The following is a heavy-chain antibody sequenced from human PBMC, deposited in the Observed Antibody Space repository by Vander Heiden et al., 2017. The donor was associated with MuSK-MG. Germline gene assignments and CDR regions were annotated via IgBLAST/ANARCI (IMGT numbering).Heavy chain of an antibody. V-gene: IGHV6-1*01. J-gene: IGHJ4*02. D-gene: IGHD3-16*02. Sequence: QVQLQQSGPGLVKPSQTRSLTCAISGDSVSSNSAAWNWIRQSPSRGLEWLGRTYYRSKWYNDYAVSVKSRITINPDTSKNQFSLQLNSVTPEDTAVYYCARDRVLYDYIWGSYRSYYFDYWGQGTLVTVSS. CDR3: ARDRVLYDYIWGSYRSYYFDY. CDR2: TYYRSKWYN. CDR1: GDSVSSNSAA.